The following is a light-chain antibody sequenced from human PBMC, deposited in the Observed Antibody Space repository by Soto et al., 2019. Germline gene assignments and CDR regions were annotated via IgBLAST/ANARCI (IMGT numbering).Light chain of an antibody. CDR3: QQYGTSRT. Sequence: EIVLTQSPGTLSLSPGERATLSCRASQSVSSNYLAWYQQKPGQAPRLLIYAASSRATGIPDRFSGRGSGTEFTLTISRLEAEDFAVYYCQQYGTSRTFGQGTRLEIK. J-gene: IGKJ5*01. V-gene: IGKV3-20*01. CDR1: QSVSSNY. CDR2: AAS.